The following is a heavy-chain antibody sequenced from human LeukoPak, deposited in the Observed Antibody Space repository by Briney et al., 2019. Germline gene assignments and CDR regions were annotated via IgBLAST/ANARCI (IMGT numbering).Heavy chain of an antibody. CDR1: GFTVSSNY. CDR3: AWEGAHYYDSSGYYPLYY. D-gene: IGHD3-22*01. J-gene: IGHJ4*02. V-gene: IGHV3-66*02. Sequence: GGSLRLSCAASGFTVSSNYMSWVRQAPGKGLEWVSVIYSGGSTYYADSVKGRFTISRDNSKNTLYLQMNSLRAEDTAVYYCAWEGAHYYDSSGYYPLYYWGQGTLVTVSS. CDR2: IYSGGST.